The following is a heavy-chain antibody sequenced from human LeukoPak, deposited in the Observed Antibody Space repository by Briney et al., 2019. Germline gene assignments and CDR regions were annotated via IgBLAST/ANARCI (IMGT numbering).Heavy chain of an antibody. V-gene: IGHV1-46*01. D-gene: IGHD3-10*01. CDR3: AKESLRDGSGSYYFDY. Sequence: SVKVSCKASGYIFTSYYIHWVRQAPGQGLERMGIINPSVGSTTHAQKFQGRVTMTRDTSTSTVYMELSRLRSEDTAVYYCAKESLRDGSGSYYFDYWGQGTLVTVSS. CDR1: GYIFTSYY. J-gene: IGHJ4*02. CDR2: INPSVGST.